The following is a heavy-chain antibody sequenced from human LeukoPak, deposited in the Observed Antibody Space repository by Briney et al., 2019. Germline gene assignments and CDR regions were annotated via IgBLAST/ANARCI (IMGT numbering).Heavy chain of an antibody. Sequence: GGSLRLSCAASGFTVSTNYMSWVRQDPGTGLEWVSIFYTSGNTYYADSEKDRFTIFRDNSKNMLYLQMNSLRADDTAVYYCARGSRGAMVDYWGQGTLVTVSS. CDR1: GFTVSTNY. CDR3: ARGSRGAMVDY. J-gene: IGHJ4*02. CDR2: FYTSGNT. V-gene: IGHV3-53*01. D-gene: IGHD3-16*01.